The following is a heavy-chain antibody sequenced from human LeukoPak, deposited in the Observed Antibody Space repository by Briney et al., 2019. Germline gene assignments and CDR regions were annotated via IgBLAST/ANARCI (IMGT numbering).Heavy chain of an antibody. CDR3: ARGKIAARPRSTYLIDY. J-gene: IGHJ4*02. D-gene: IGHD6-6*01. V-gene: IGHV1-8*01. CDR2: MNPNSGNT. CDR1: GYTFTSYD. Sequence: ASVKVSCKASGYTFTSYDINWVRQATGQGLEWMGWMNPNSGNTGDAQKFQGRVTMTRNTSISTAYMELSSLRSEDTAVYYCARGKIAARPRSTYLIDYWGQGTLVTVSS.